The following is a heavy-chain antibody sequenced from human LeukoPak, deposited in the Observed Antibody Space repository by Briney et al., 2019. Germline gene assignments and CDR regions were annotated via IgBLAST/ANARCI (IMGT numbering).Heavy chain of an antibody. V-gene: IGHV3-7*03. Sequence: GGSLRLSCVVSGFTLSSRWMMWVRQAPGEGLEWMTNINRDGSEKNYVDSVKGRFTITRDNAENSLYLQMNSLKVEDSAIYYCATYDSWSGYNIAYWGQGTLVTVS. D-gene: IGHD3-3*01. CDR3: ATYDSWSGYNIAY. CDR1: GFTLSSRW. J-gene: IGHJ4*02. CDR2: INRDGSEK.